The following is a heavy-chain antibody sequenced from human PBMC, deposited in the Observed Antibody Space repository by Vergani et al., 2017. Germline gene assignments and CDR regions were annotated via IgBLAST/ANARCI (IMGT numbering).Heavy chain of an antibody. D-gene: IGHD3-22*01. V-gene: IGHV1-69*04. CDR2: IIPILGIA. CDR1: GGTFSSYA. Sequence: QVQLVQSGAEVKKPGSSVKVSCKASGGTFSSYAISWVRQAPGQGLEWMGRIIPILGIANYAQKFQGRVTITADKSPSTAYMELSSLRSEDTAVYYGARDNSSGLDYWGQGTLVTVSS. CDR3: ARDNSSGLDY. J-gene: IGHJ4*02.